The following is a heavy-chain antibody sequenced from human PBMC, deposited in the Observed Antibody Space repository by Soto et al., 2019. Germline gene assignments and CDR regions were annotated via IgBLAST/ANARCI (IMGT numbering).Heavy chain of an antibody. V-gene: IGHV3-33*01. CDR2: IWYDGSNK. D-gene: IGHD2-2*01. CDR3: ARSETIGLVFCSSTGRNYGMAV. CDR1: RLSFSRYG. Sequence: PGGSLKLSCAASRLSFSRYGMPWVRQAPGKGLEWVAVIWYDGSNKYYADSVKGRFTISRDNSKNTLYLQMNSLRAEDTAVYYCARSETIGLVFCSSTGRNYGMAVSSQRTTVPVSS. J-gene: IGHJ6*02.